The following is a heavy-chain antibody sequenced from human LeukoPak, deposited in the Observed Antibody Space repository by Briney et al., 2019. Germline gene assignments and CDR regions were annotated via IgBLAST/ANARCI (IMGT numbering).Heavy chain of an antibody. CDR1: GFTFSSYG. CDR3: AKFAEVVD. J-gene: IGHJ4*02. CDR2: IRYDGSNK. V-gene: IGHV3-30*02. Sequence: QPGGSLRLPCAASGFTFSSYGMPWVRQAPGKGLEWVAFIRYDGSNKYYADSVKGRFPLPRDNSKNTLYLQMSGLRAYDTAIYCCAKFAEVVDWGQGTLVTVSS. D-gene: IGHD2-15*01.